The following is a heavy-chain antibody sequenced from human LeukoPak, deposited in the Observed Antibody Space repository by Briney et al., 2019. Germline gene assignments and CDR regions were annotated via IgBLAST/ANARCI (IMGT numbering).Heavy chain of an antibody. CDR1: GYTFTSYG. CDR2: ISAYNGNT. Sequence: GASVKVSCKASGYTFTSYGISWVRQAPGQGLEWMGWISAYNGNTNYAQKLQGRVTMTTDTSTSTAYMELRSLRSDNTAVYYCARSPPSHITGTADYWGQGTLVTVSS. J-gene: IGHJ4*02. V-gene: IGHV1-18*01. CDR3: ARSPPSHITGTADY. D-gene: IGHD1-20*01.